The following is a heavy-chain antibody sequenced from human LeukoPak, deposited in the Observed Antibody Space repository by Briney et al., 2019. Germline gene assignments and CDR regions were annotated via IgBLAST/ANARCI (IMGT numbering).Heavy chain of an antibody. CDR3: AKDQEAITMVRGELDY. V-gene: IGHV3-23*01. CDR1: GLTFSRHA. Sequence: PGGSLRLSCAASGLTFSRHAMSWVRQAPGKGLEWVSAISGSGGSTYYADSVKGRFTISRDNSKNTLYLQMNSLRAEDTAVYYCAKDQEAITMVRGELDYWGQGTLVTVSS. CDR2: ISGSGGST. J-gene: IGHJ4*02. D-gene: IGHD3-10*01.